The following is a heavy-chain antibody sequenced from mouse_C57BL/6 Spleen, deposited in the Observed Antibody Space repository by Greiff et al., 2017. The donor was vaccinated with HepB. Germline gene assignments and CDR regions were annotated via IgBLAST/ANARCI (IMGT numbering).Heavy chain of an antibody. CDR2: IYPGSGST. CDR3: ARGGDITTVPFAY. CDR1: GYTFTSYW. J-gene: IGHJ3*01. V-gene: IGHV1-55*01. D-gene: IGHD1-1*01. Sequence: QVQLQQPGAELVKPGASVKMSCKASGYTFTSYWITWVKQRPGQGLEWIGDIYPGSGSTNYNEKFKSKATLTVDTSSSTAYMQLSSLTSEDSAVYYCARGGDITTVPFAYWGQGTLSLSLQ.